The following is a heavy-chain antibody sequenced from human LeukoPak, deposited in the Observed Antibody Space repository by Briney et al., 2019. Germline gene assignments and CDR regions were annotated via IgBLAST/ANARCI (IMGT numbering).Heavy chain of an antibody. CDR1: GYTFTSYG. V-gene: IGHV1-18*03. CDR3: ARGPRYYYDSSGYFDY. CDR2: ISAYNGNT. Sequence: ASVKVSCKASGYTFTSYGISWVRQAPGQGLEWMGWISAYNGNTNYAQKLQGRVTMTTDTSTSTAYMELRSLRSEDMAVYYCARGPRYYYDSSGYFDYWGQGTLVTVSS. D-gene: IGHD3-22*01. J-gene: IGHJ4*02.